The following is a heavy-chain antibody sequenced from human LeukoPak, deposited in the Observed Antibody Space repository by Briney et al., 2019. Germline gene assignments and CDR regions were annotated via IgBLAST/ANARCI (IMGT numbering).Heavy chain of an antibody. J-gene: IGHJ3*02. CDR2: IYHSGST. V-gene: IGHV4-34*01. CDR1: GGSFSGYY. Sequence: SETLSLTCAVYGGSFSGYYWSWIRQPPGKGLEWIGSIYHSGSTYYNPSLKSRVTISVDTSKNQFSLKLSSVTAADTAVYYCARVDCSGGSCYHDAFDIWGQGTMVTVSS. D-gene: IGHD2-15*01. CDR3: ARVDCSGGSCYHDAFDI.